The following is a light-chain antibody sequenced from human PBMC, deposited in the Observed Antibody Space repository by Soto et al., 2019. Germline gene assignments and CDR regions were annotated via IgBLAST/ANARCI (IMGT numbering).Light chain of an antibody. CDR2: EVY. J-gene: IGLJ1*01. CDR3: SSYTRTHTPFG. V-gene: IGLV2-14*01. CDR1: SSDVGGYDY. Sequence: QSALTQPASVSGSPGQSITISCTGTSSDVGGYDYVSWYQHHPGKAPKLMLYEVYSRPSGISNRFSGSKSGNTASLTISGLQAEDEADYYCSSYTRTHTPFGFGTGTKVTVL.